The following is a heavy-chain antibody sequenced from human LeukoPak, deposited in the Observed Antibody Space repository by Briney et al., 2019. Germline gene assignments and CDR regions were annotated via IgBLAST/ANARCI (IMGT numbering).Heavy chain of an antibody. CDR3: ARDSSGYGYFDY. J-gene: IGHJ4*02. CDR2: IYYSGST. CDR1: GGSISSGDYY. V-gene: IGHV4-30-4*01. Sequence: PSQTLSLTCTVSGGSISSGDYYWSWIRQPPGKGLEWIGYIYYSGSTCYNPSLRSRVTISVDTSKNQFSLNLSSVTAADTAVYCCARDSSGYGYFDYWGQGTLVTVSS. D-gene: IGHD3-22*01.